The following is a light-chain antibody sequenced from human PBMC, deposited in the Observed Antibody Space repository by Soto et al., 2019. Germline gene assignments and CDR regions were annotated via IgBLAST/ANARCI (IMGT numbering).Light chain of an antibody. CDR3: QQYNSYPWT. Sequence: DIQMTQSPSTLSASVGDRVTISCRASQSISNLLAWYQQKPGKAPNLLICKASTLESGVPSRFSGSGSGTEFTLTISSLQPDDFGSYYCQQYNSYPWTFGQGTKVEIK. V-gene: IGKV1-5*03. CDR2: KAS. CDR1: QSISNL. J-gene: IGKJ1*01.